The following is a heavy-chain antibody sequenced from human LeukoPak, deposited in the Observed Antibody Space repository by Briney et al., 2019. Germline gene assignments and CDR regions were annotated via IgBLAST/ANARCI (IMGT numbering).Heavy chain of an antibody. V-gene: IGHV4-34*01. CDR1: GGSFSGYY. D-gene: IGHD1-26*01. CDR3: ARALGVGATIYYFDY. J-gene: IGHJ4*02. CDR2: INHSGST. Sequence: SETLSLTRAVYGGSFSGYYWSWIRQPPGKGLEWIGEINHSGSTNYNPSLKSRVTISVDTSKNQFSLKLSSVTAADTAVYYCARALGVGATIYYFDYWGQGTLVTVSS.